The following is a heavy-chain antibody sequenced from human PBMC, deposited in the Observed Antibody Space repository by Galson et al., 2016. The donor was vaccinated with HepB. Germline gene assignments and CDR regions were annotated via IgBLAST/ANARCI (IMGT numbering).Heavy chain of an antibody. Sequence: SVKVSCKASGYTFTDYGINWVRQAPGQGLEWMGWISTVTGDTKYAERLQDRVTLTTDTSTFTAYLELRSLKFDATAVYYCARAALTGPATRYFPHWGQGTLVTVSS. D-gene: IGHD1-7*01. J-gene: IGHJ1*01. CDR3: ARAALTGPATRYFPH. V-gene: IGHV1-18*04. CDR2: ISTVTGDT. CDR1: GYTFTDYG.